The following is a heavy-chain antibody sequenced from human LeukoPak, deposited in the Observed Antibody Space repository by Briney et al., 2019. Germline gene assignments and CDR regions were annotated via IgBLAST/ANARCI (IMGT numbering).Heavy chain of an antibody. D-gene: IGHD2-8*01. Sequence: SETLSLTCTVSGGSISSYYWGWIRQPPGKGLEWIGSIYYSGSTYYNPSLKSRVTISVDTSKNQFSLKLSSVTAADTAVYYCARRRGYLGYCTNGVCRQYYYYGMDVWGQGTTVTVSS. CDR2: IYYSGST. V-gene: IGHV4-39*07. CDR3: ARRRGYLGYCTNGVCRQYYYYGMDV. CDR1: GGSISSYY. J-gene: IGHJ6*02.